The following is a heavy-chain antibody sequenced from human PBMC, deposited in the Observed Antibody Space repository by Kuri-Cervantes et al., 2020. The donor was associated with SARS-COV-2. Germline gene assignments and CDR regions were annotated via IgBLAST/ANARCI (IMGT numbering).Heavy chain of an antibody. J-gene: IGHJ4*02. CDR3: ARPYSGSYMGYFDY. D-gene: IGHD1-26*01. V-gene: IGHV3-30-3*01. Sequence: GESLKISCAASGFTFSSYAMSWVRQAPGKGLEWVAVISYDGSNKYYADSVKGRFTISRDNSKNTLYLQMNSLRAEDAAVYYCARPYSGSYMGYFDYWGQGTLVTVSS. CDR1: GFTFSSYA. CDR2: ISYDGSNK.